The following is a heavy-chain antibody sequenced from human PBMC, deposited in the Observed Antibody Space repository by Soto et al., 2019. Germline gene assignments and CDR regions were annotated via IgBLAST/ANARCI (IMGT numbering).Heavy chain of an antibody. V-gene: IGHV3-73*01. J-gene: IGHJ4*02. CDR3: TSLDCDILTGPFDY. CDR2: IRSKANSYAT. D-gene: IGHD3-9*01. Sequence: GGSLRLSCAASGFTFSGSAMHWVRQASGKGLEWVGRIRSKANSYATAYAASVKGRFTISRDDSKNTAYLQMNSLKTEDTAGYYCTSLDCDILTGPFDYWGQGTLVTVSS. CDR1: GFTFSGSA.